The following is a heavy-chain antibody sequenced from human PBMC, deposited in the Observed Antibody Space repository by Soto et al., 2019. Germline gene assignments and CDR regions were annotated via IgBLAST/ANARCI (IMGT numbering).Heavy chain of an antibody. CDR3: AKDPVGDFWSGYYTGIDY. D-gene: IGHD3-3*01. CDR1: GFTFSSYA. V-gene: IGHV3-23*01. CDR2: ISGSGGST. J-gene: IGHJ4*02. Sequence: GGSLRLSCAASGFTFSSYAMSWVRQAPEKGLEWVSAISGSGGSTYYADSVKGRFTISRDSSKNTLYLQMNSLRAEDTAVYYCAKDPVGDFWSGYYTGIDYWGQGTLVTVSS.